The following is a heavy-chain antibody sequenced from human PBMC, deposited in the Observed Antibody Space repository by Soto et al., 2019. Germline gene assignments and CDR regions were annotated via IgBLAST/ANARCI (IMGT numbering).Heavy chain of an antibody. D-gene: IGHD3-10*01. Sequence: QVQLQESRPGLVKPSQTQSLTCTVSGGSISSGGYYWSWIRQHPGKGLEWLGYIYYSGSTYYNPSLKSRVTISVDTSKNQFSLKLSSVTAADTAVYYCARGRVRFTMVRGGYYFDYWGQGTLFTVSS. CDR1: GGSISSGGYY. CDR3: ARGRVRFTMVRGGYYFDY. V-gene: IGHV4-31*03. J-gene: IGHJ4*02. CDR2: IYYSGST.